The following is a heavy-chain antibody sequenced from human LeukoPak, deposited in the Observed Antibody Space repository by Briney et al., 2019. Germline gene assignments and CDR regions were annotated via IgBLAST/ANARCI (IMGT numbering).Heavy chain of an antibody. CDR3: ARVRLTLFDY. CDR2: IKQDGSEK. V-gene: IGHV3-7*01. J-gene: IGHJ4*02. CDR1: GFTFSIYW. D-gene: IGHD1-14*01. Sequence: PGGSLRLSCAASGFTFSIYWMSWVRQAPGKGLEWVANIKQDGSEKYYVDSVKGRFTISRDNAKNSLYLQMNSLRAEDTAVYYCARVRLTLFDYWGQGTLVTVSS.